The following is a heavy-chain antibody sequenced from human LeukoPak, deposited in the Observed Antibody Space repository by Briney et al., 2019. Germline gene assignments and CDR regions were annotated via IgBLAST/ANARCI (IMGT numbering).Heavy chain of an antibody. V-gene: IGHV6-1*01. CDR1: GDSVSSNSAA. D-gene: IGHD3-10*01. CDR3: ARLWFGELTYYYYGMDV. CDR2: TYYRSKWYN. J-gene: IGHJ6*02. Sequence: SQTLSLTCAISGDSVSSNSAAWNSIRQSPSRGLEWLGRTYYRSKWYNDYAVSVKSRITINPDTSKNQFSLQLNSVTPEDTAVYYCARLWFGELTYYYYGMDVWGQGTTVTVSS.